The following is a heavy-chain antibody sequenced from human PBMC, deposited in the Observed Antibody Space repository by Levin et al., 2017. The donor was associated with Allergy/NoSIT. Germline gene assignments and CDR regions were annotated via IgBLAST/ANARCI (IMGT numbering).Heavy chain of an antibody. J-gene: IGHJ6*02. V-gene: IGHV1-69*06. CDR2: IIPIFGTA. CDR3: ARGGLTTVTTEAYYYYGMDV. Sequence: AASVKVSCKASGGTFSSYAISWVRQAPGQGLEWMGGIIPIFGTANYAQKFQGRVTITADKSTSTAYMELSSLRSEDTAVYYCARGGLTTVTTEAYYYYGMDVWGQGTTVTVSS. D-gene: IGHD4-17*01. CDR1: GGTFSSYA.